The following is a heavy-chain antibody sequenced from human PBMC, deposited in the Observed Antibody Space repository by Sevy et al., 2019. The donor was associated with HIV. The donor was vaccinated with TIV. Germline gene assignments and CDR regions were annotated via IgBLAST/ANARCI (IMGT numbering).Heavy chain of an antibody. D-gene: IGHD1-26*01. CDR2: IAGSGDNT. Sequence: GGYLRLSCAASGFTFSNYVMSWVRQTPGKGLEWVSSIAGSGDNTYYLDTVKGRFIMSRDNSKNTLYLQMNSLRAEDTAVYYCARPLVGAGGYFDYWGQGTQVTVSS. CDR3: ARPLVGAGGYFDY. CDR1: GFTFSNYV. J-gene: IGHJ4*02. V-gene: IGHV3-23*01.